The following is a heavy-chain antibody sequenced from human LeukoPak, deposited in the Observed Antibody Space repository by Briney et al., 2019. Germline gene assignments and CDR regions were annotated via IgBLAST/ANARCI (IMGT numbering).Heavy chain of an antibody. Sequence: ASVKVSCKASGYTFTGYYMHWVRQAPGQGLEWMGRINPNSGGTNYAQKFRGRVTMTRDTSISTAYMELSRLRSDDTAVYYCARVRKGDWNYDYWGQGTLVTVSS. D-gene: IGHD1-7*01. V-gene: IGHV1-2*06. J-gene: IGHJ4*02. CDR3: ARVRKGDWNYDY. CDR2: INPNSGGT. CDR1: GYTFTGYY.